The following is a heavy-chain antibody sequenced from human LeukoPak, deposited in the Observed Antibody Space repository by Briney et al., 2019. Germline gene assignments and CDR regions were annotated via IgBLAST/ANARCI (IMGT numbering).Heavy chain of an antibody. CDR1: GYTLTGYY. J-gene: IGHJ2*01. CDR2: INPSSGDT. CDR3: AKEELPGVYWYFDL. D-gene: IGHD1-26*01. V-gene: IGHV1-2*02. Sequence: ASVKVSCKASGYTLTGYYMHWVRLAPGQGLEWMGWINPSSGDTNYAQKFQGRVTMTRDTSISTAYMELSRLRSDDTPVYYCAKEELPGVYWYFDLWGRGTLVTVSS.